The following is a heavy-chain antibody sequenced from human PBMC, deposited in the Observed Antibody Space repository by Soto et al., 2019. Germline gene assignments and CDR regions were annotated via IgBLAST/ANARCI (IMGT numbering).Heavy chain of an antibody. V-gene: IGHV1-69*13. CDR1: GGTLSSYA. CDR3: ARQGLRYSSSFLHYYYGMDV. Sequence: SVKVSCKASGGTLSSYAISWVRQAPGQGLEWMGGIIPIFGTANYAQKFQGRVTITADESTSTAYMELSSLRSEDTAVYYCARQGLRYSSSFLHYYYGMDVWGQGTTVTVSS. CDR2: IIPIFGTA. J-gene: IGHJ6*02. D-gene: IGHD6-6*01.